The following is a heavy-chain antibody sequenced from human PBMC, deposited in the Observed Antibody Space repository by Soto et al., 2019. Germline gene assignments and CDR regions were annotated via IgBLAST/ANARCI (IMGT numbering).Heavy chain of an antibody. J-gene: IGHJ4*02. V-gene: IGHV3-23*01. Sequence: EVQLLESGGGLVQPGGSLRLSCAASGFIFNAYAMTWVRQAPGKGLEWVSAIGGSGGNTYYAASVKGRFTISRDNSKATVDLEMNRLRVDDTAVYFCARVASDYINSADHWGQGIRVTVAS. CDR1: GFIFNAYA. CDR2: IGGSGGNT. D-gene: IGHD4-4*01. CDR3: ARVASDYINSADH.